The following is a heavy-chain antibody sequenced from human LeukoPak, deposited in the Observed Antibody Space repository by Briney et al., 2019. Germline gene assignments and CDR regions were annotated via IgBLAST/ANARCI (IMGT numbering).Heavy chain of an antibody. CDR3: ARGTNRYYCSSTSCHLFDP. Sequence: ASVKVSCKASGYTFTSYDINWVRQATGQGLEWMGWMNPNSGNTGYAQKFQGRVTMTRNTSISTAYMELSSLRSEDTAVYYCARGTNRYYCSSTSCHLFDPWGQGTLVTVSS. J-gene: IGHJ5*02. V-gene: IGHV1-8*01. D-gene: IGHD2-2*01. CDR1: GYTFTSYD. CDR2: MNPNSGNT.